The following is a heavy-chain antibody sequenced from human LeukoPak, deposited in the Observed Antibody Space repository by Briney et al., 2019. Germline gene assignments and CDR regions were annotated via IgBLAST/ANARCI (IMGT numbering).Heavy chain of an antibody. V-gene: IGHV3-74*01. CDR1: GFTFSSYW. D-gene: IGHD3-9*01. Sequence: GGSLRLSCAASGFTFSSYWMHWVRQAPGKGLVWVSRINSDGSSTSYADSVKGRFTISRDNAKNTLYLQMNSLRAEDTAVYYCARDSLGVRYFDWLLANSYYYGMDVWGQGTTVTVSS. J-gene: IGHJ6*02. CDR3: ARDSLGVRYFDWLLANSYYYGMDV. CDR2: INSDGSST.